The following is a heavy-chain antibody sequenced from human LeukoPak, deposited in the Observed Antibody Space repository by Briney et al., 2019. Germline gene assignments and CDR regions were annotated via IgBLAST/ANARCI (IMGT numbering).Heavy chain of an antibody. CDR2: ISYDGSNK. D-gene: IGHD3-3*01. CDR1: GFTFSSYA. J-gene: IGHJ4*02. CDR3: ARGIWLDFWSGYRMGYFDY. Sequence: GGSLRLSCAASGFTFSSYAMHWVRQAPGKGLEWVAVISYDGSNKYYADSVKGRFTISRDNSKNTLYLQMNSLRAEDTAVYYCARGIWLDFWSGYRMGYFDYWGQGTLVTVSS. V-gene: IGHV3-30-3*01.